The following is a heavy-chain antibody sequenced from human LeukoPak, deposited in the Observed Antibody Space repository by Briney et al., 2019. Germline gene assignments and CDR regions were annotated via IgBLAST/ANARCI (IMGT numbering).Heavy chain of an antibody. CDR2: INPSGGST. CDR3: ARDSAYYYGSGSYLDY. Sequence: ASVKVSCKASGYTFTSYYMHWVRQAPGQGLEWMGIINPSGGSTSYAQKFQGRVTMTRDTSISTAYMELSSLRSEDTAVYYCARDSAYYYGSGSYLDYWGQGTLVTVSS. CDR1: GYTFTSYY. V-gene: IGHV1-46*01. J-gene: IGHJ4*02. D-gene: IGHD3-10*01.